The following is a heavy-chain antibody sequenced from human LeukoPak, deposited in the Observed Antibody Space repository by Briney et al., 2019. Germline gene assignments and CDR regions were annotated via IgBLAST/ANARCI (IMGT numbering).Heavy chain of an antibody. D-gene: IGHD2-8*02. CDR2: IIGSAGST. CDR1: GFTLSGYA. Sequence: GGSLRLSCAASGFTLSGYAMSWVRQAPGKGLEWVSTIIGSAGSTYYADSVRGRFTVSRDNSKNMLFLQMDGLRAEDTATFYCAKRRRLVGAYYDHWGHGVQVIVSS. CDR3: AKRRRLVGAYYDH. V-gene: IGHV3-23*01. J-gene: IGHJ4*01.